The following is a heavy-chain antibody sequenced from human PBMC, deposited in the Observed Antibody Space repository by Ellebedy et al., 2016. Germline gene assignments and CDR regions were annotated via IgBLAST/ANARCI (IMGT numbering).Heavy chain of an antibody. CDR2: MNIEGSRT. CDR1: GFTLSTNW. V-gene: IGHV3-74*01. CDR3: AKEFTSGVNYHSCDI. Sequence: GGSLRLSXAASGFTLSTNWMHWVRQAPGKGLVWVARMNIEGSRTDYAESVKGRFIISRDNAKNTLYLQMYSLRVEDTAVYYCAKEFTSGVNYHSCDIWGQGTKVTVSS. J-gene: IGHJ3*02. D-gene: IGHD5-24*01.